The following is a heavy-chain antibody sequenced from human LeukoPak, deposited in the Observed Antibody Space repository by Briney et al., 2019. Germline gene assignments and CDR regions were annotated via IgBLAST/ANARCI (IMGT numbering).Heavy chain of an antibody. V-gene: IGHV1-8*01. CDR1: GYTFISYD. Sequence: GASVQVSCKASGYTFISYDINWVRQATGEGLEWMGWMNTHSGNTDYAQKFQGSDTITKNTSLSTAYMELRSLRSADTAVYNCARRYYYYYYYMDVWGKGTTVTVSS. CDR2: MNTHSGNT. CDR3: ARRYYYYYYYMDV. J-gene: IGHJ6*03.